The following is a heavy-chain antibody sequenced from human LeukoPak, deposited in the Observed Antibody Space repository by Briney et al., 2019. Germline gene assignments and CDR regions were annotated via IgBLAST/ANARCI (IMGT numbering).Heavy chain of an antibody. CDR2: INPNSGDP. CDR1: GYTLTGYY. CDR3: ARDYYGSGSYAVDY. D-gene: IGHD3-10*01. V-gene: IGHV1-2*02. Sequence: GASVKVSCKASGYTLTGYYMHWVRQAPGQGLEWMGWINPNSGDPKYAPKFEGRVTMTGDTSISTAYMELSSLTSDDTAVYYCARDYYGSGSYAVDYWGQGSLVTVSS. J-gene: IGHJ4*02.